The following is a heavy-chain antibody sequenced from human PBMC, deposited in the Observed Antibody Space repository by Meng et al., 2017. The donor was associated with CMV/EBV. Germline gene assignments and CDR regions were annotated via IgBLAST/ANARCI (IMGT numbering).Heavy chain of an antibody. CDR3: ARPRVGATWDY. V-gene: IGHV3-7*01. J-gene: IGHJ4*02. CDR2: IKQDGSEK. CDR1: GFTFSSYW. D-gene: IGHD1-26*01. Sequence: SLKISCAASGFTFSSYWMSWVRQAPGKGLEWVANIKQDGSEKYYVDSVKGRFTISRDNAKNSLYLQMNSLRAEDTAVYYCARPRVGATWDYWGQGTLVTVSS.